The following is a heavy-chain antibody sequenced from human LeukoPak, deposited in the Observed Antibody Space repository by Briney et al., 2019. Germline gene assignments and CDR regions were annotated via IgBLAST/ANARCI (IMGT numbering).Heavy chain of an antibody. D-gene: IGHD6-13*01. CDR3: ARDQAYSSSWYPYYYGMDV. CDR1: GFTFDDYA. CDR2: ISWNSGNI. J-gene: IGHJ6*02. V-gene: IGHV3-9*01. Sequence: GGSLRLSCAASGFTFDDYAMHWVRQAPGKGLEWVSGISWNSGNIGYADSVKGRFTISRHNSKNTLYLQMNSLRAEDTAVYYCARDQAYSSSWYPYYYGMDVWGQGTTVTVSS.